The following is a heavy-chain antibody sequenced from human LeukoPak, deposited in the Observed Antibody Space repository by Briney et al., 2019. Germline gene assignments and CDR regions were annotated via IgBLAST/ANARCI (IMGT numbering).Heavy chain of an antibody. Sequence: GGSLRLSCAASGFTFSTYTMNWVRQAPGKGLEWLSSISGTSNTIYYADSVKGRFTVSRGNAKSSLYLQMNSLRADDTAVYYCARDPPSTYYESSGYPDYWGQGTLLTVSS. CDR2: ISGTSNTI. D-gene: IGHD3-22*01. V-gene: IGHV3-48*01. CDR3: ARDPPSTYYESSGYPDY. CDR1: GFTFSTYT. J-gene: IGHJ4*02.